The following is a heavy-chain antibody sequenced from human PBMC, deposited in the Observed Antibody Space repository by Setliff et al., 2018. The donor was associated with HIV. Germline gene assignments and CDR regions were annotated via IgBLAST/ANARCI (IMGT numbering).Heavy chain of an antibody. CDR1: GYTFTSYA. D-gene: IGHD3-3*01. CDR3: ARGTRYNFWNIYYIPHEDFDC. Sequence: GASVKVSCKASGYTFTSYAMNWVRQAPGQGLEWMGWINTNTGNPTYAQGFTGRFVFSLDTSVSTACLQISSLKAEDTAVYYCARGTRYNFWNIYYIPHEDFDCWGQGTLVTVSS. CDR2: INTNTGNP. V-gene: IGHV7-4-1*02. J-gene: IGHJ4*02.